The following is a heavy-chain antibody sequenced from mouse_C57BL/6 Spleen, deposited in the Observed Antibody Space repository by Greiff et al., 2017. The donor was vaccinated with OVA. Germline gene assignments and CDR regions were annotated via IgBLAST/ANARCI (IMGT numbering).Heavy chain of an antibody. CDR2: INPSNGGT. D-gene: IGHD1-1*02. Sequence: QVQLQQPGTELVKPGASVKLSCKASGYTFTSYWMHWVKQRPGQGLEWIGNINPSNGGTNYNEKFKSKATLTVDKSSSTAYMQLSSLTSEDSAVYYCARGVAREFYWYFDVWGTGTTVTVSS. V-gene: IGHV1-53*01. CDR1: GYTFTSYW. J-gene: IGHJ1*03. CDR3: ARGVAREFYWYFDV.